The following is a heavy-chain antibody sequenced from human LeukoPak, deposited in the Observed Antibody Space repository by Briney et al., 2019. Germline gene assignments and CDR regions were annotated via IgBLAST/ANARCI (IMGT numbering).Heavy chain of an antibody. CDR2: ISGSGGGT. D-gene: IGHD6-13*01. CDR3: AKAFSSSWYGFDY. V-gene: IGHV3-23*01. J-gene: IGHJ4*02. CDR1: GFTFSNYA. Sequence: GGSLRLSCAASGFTFSNYAMTWVRQAPGKGLEWVSGISGSGGGTYYTDSVKGRFTISRDNSKNTLYLQMNSLRPEDTAIYYCAKAFSSSWYGFDYWGQGTLVTVSS.